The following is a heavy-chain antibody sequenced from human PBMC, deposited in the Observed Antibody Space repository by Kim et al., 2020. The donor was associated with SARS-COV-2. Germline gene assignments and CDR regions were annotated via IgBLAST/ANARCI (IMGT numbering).Heavy chain of an antibody. Sequence: GGSLRLSCAASGFTFDDYAMHWVRQAPGKGLEWVSLISGDGGSTYYADSVKGRFTISRDNSKNSLYLQMNSLRTEDTALYYCAKVLDYGGNHDAFDIWGQGTMVTVSS. CDR3: AKVLDYGGNHDAFDI. D-gene: IGHD4-17*01. J-gene: IGHJ3*02. CDR2: ISGDGGST. V-gene: IGHV3-43*02. CDR1: GFTFDDYA.